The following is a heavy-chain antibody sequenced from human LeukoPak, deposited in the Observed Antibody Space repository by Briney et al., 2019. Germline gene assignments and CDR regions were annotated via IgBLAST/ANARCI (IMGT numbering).Heavy chain of an antibody. V-gene: IGHV3-23*01. CDR3: ARGLAARSTDY. CDR2: ISGSGGST. D-gene: IGHD6-6*01. CDR1: GFTFDDYA. Sequence: GGSLRLSCAASGFTFDDYAMHWVRQGPGKGLEWVSAISGSGGSTYYADSVKGRFTISRDNSKNTLYLQMNSLRAEDTAVYYCARGLAARSTDYWGQGTLVTVSS. J-gene: IGHJ4*02.